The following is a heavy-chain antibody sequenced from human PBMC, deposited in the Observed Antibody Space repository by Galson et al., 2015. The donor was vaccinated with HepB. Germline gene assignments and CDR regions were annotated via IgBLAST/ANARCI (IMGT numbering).Heavy chain of an antibody. CDR2: IYIGGST. D-gene: IGHD3-10*02. CDR1: GFTVSSNY. CDR3: ARSPTTLLFVGAFDI. Sequence: SLRLSCAASGFTVSSNYMSWVRQAPGKGLEWVSVIYIGGSTYYADSVKGRFTISRDNSKNTLYLQMNSLRAEDTAVYYCARSPTTLLFVGAFDIWGQGTMVTVSS. J-gene: IGHJ3*02. V-gene: IGHV3-53*01.